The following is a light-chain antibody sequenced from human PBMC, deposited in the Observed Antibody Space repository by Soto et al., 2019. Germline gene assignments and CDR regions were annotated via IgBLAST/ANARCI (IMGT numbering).Light chain of an antibody. V-gene: IGKV3-20*01. CDR3: QEYGYSGGR. J-gene: IGKJ1*01. Sequence: IVLTQSPGTLSLSPGERASLSCRASQSVSSGHLAWYQQKPGQAPRLLIYGASSRATGIPDRFSGSGSGTDFTLTISSLEAGDDAVDYCQEYGYSGGRFGQGTRWIA. CDR1: QSVSSGH. CDR2: GAS.